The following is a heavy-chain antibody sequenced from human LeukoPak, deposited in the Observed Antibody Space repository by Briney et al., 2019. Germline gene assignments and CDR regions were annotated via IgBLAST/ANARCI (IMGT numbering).Heavy chain of an antibody. CDR1: GITFSNAW. V-gene: IGHV3-21*01. CDR3: ARLNYYDSSGPNPYFDY. J-gene: IGHJ4*02. Sequence: GGSLRLSCVVSGITFSNAWMNWVRQTPGKGLEWVSSISSSSSYIYYADSVKGRFTISRDNAKNSLYLQMNSLRAEDTAVYYCARLNYYDSSGPNPYFDYWGQGTLVTVSS. D-gene: IGHD3-22*01. CDR2: ISSSSSYI.